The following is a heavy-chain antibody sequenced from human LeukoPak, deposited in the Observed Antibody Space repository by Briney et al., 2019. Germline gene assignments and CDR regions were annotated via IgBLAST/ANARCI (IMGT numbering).Heavy chain of an antibody. CDR2: IIPIFATA. V-gene: IGHV1-69*06. CDR3: ARGSAYYCSSTSCSSYYFGY. Sequence: GASVKVSCKASGYTFTSYYMHWVRQAPGQGLEWMGGIIPIFATANYAQKFQGRVTITADKSTSTAYMELSSLRSEDTAVYYCARGSAYYCSSTSCSSYYFGYWGQGTLVTVSS. CDR1: GYTFTSYY. J-gene: IGHJ4*02. D-gene: IGHD2-2*01.